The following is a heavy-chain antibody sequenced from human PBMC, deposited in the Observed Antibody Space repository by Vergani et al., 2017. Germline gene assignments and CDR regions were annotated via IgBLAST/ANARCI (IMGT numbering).Heavy chain of an antibody. J-gene: IGHJ6*03. D-gene: IGHD2-2*01. CDR2: INPNSGGT. CDR1: GYTFTGYY. Sequence: QVQLVQSGAEVKKPGASVKVSCKASGYTFTGYYMHWVRQAPGQGLEWMGWINPNSGGTNYAQKFQGRVTMTRDTSISTAYMELSRLRSDDTAVYYCARGGLGYCSSTXCPPEYYYYYYMDVWGKGTTVTVSS. CDR3: ARGGLGYCSSTXCPPEYYYYYYMDV. V-gene: IGHV1-2*02.